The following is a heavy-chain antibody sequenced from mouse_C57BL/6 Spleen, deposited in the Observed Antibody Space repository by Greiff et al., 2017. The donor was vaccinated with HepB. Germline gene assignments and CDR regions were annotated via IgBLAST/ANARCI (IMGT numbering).Heavy chain of an antibody. CDR2: INPNNGGT. CDR1: GYTFTDYN. V-gene: IGHV1-18*01. Sequence: VQLQQSGPELVKPGASVKIPCKASGYTFTDYNMDWVKQSHGKSLEWIGDINPNNGGTIYNQKFKGKATLTVDKSSSTAYMELRSLTSEDPAVYYCARAAYYYGSSYAMDYWGQGTSVTVSS. J-gene: IGHJ4*01. D-gene: IGHD1-1*01. CDR3: ARAAYYYGSSYAMDY.